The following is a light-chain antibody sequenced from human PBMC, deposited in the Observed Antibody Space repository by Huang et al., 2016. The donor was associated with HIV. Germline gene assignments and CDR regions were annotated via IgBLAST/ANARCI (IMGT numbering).Light chain of an antibody. CDR3: QQYQDWPRT. CDR1: QSVSSN. V-gene: IGKV3-15*01. CDR2: GAS. J-gene: IGKJ1*01. Sequence: EIVMTQSPGTLSLSPGDRATLSCRPSQSVSSNLAWYQHKPGKAPRRLIYGASTRATGVPARFSGSGSGTEVTLTISSLQSDDFVVYYCQQYQDWPRTFGQGTKVEIK.